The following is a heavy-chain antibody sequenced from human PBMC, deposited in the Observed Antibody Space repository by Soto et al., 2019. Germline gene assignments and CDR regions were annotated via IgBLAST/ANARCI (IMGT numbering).Heavy chain of an antibody. D-gene: IGHD3-22*01. CDR1: GGTFSSYA. V-gene: IGHV1-69*13. J-gene: IGHJ4*02. CDR2: IIPIFDTA. Sequence: SVKVSCKASGGTFSSYAISWVRQAPGQGLEWMGRIIPIFDTANYAQKFQGRVTITADESSSTAYMELSSLRSEDTAVYYCARVPTHYDGSGYSYHFDYWGQVTLVTVSS. CDR3: ARVPTHYDGSGYSYHFDY.